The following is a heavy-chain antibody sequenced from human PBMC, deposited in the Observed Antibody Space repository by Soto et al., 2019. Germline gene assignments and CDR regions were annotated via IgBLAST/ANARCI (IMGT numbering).Heavy chain of an antibody. Sequence: GESLKISCKGSGYRFTSYWIGWVRQMPGKGLEWMGIIYPGDSDTRYSPTFQGQVTISADKSISTAYLQWSSLKASDTAMYYCARHRGSYSSSWRYDAFDIWGQGTMVTVSS. CDR2: IYPGDSDT. CDR1: GYRFTSYW. J-gene: IGHJ3*02. V-gene: IGHV5-51*01. CDR3: ARHRGSYSSSWRYDAFDI. D-gene: IGHD6-13*01.